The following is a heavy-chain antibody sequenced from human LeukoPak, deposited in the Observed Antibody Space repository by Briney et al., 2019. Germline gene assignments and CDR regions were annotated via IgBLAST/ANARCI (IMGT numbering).Heavy chain of an antibody. J-gene: IGHJ4*02. V-gene: IGHV3-23*01. CDR3: AKRQAVGGWGAFDS. D-gene: IGHD6-19*01. CDR1: GFTFSSYA. Sequence: GASLSLSCAASGFTFSSYAMSWVRQAPGKGLEWVSAISGSGGSTYYADSVKGRFTISRDNSKNTLYLQMNSLRAEDTAVYYCAKRQAVGGWGAFDSWGRGTLVTVSS. CDR2: ISGSGGST.